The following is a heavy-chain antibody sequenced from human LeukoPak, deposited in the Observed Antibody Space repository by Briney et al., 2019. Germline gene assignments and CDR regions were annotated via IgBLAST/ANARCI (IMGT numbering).Heavy chain of an antibody. CDR2: IYYSGST. D-gene: IGHD4-11*01. Sequence: SETLSLTCTVSGGSISSYYWSWIRQPAGKGLEWIGYIYYSGSTNYNPSLKSRVTISVDTSKNQFSLKLSSVTAADTAVYYCARITVTTGYFDYWGQGTLVTVSS. CDR1: GGSISSYY. V-gene: IGHV4-59*01. CDR3: ARITVTTGYFDY. J-gene: IGHJ4*02.